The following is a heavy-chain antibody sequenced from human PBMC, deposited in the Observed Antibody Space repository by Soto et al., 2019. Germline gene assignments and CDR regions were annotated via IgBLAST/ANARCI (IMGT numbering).Heavy chain of an antibody. D-gene: IGHD3-22*01. J-gene: IGHJ4*02. CDR2: ISYDGSNK. CDR3: ARVYRSSGYLFDY. V-gene: IGHV3-30-3*01. CDR1: GFTFSSYA. Sequence: GGSLRLSCAASGFTFSSYAMHWVRQAPGKGLEWVAVISYDGSNKYYADSVKGRFTISRDNSKNTLYLQMNSLRAEDTAVYYCARVYRSSGYLFDYWGQGTLVTVSS.